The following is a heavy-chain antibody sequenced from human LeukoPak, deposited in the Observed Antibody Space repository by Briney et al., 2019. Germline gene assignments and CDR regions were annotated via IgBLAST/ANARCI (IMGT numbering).Heavy chain of an antibody. CDR2: ITDDAVLT. CDR1: GFIFDDST. J-gene: IGHJ4*02. D-gene: IGHD3-10*01. Sequence: RGSLRLSSADSGFIFDDSTMHWVRQAPGKGLEWVSLITDDAVLTYYTDSVKGRFITSRDNSKNSLSLQMNSLKTEDTALYYCAKASFYYGSGADLDYCGQGTLVTVSS. CDR3: AKASFYYGSGADLDY. V-gene: IGHV3-43*02.